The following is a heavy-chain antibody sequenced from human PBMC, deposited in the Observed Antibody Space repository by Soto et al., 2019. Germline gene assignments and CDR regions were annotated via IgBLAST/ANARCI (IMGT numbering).Heavy chain of an antibody. CDR3: AGGRGHLNNWFDP. V-gene: IGHV4-61*01. J-gene: IGHJ5*02. CDR2: MYYSGST. D-gene: IGHD3-10*01. Sequence: QVQLQESGPGLVKPSETLSLTCTVSGGSVSSPTYSWSWIRQPPGKGLEWIGYMYYSGSTNYNPSLKSRVIISRDTAKNQFSLKLSYVTAADTAVYYCAGGRGHLNNWFDPWGQGTLVTVSS. CDR1: GGSVSSPTYS.